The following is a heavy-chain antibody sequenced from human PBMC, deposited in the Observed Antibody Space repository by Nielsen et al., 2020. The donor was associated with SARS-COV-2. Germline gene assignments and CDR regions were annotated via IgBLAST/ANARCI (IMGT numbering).Heavy chain of an antibody. J-gene: IGHJ5*02. CDR3: ARDIRPLKAVAGLGKAPGDWFDP. CDR1: GFTFSSYG. Sequence: GESLKISCAASGFTFSSYGMHWVRQAPGKGLEWVAVISYDGSNKYYADSVKGRFTISRDNSKNTLYLQMNSLRSDDTAVYYCARDIRPLKAVAGLGKAPGDWFDPWGQGTLVTVSS. CDR2: ISYDGSNK. D-gene: IGHD6-19*01. V-gene: IGHV3-30*03.